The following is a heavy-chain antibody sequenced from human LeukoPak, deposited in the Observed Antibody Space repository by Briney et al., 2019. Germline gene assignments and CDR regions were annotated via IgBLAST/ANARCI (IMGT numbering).Heavy chain of an antibody. CDR2: IYYSGST. D-gene: IGHD3-10*01. Sequence: SETLSLTCTVSGSSINSGGYCWSWIRQHPGKGLEWVGYIYYSGSTYYNPSLKSRFTMAVDTSKNQFSLKLSSVTAADTAVYYCARDWLGGSGSWDYWGQGTLVTVSS. J-gene: IGHJ4*02. V-gene: IGHV4-31*03. CDR1: GSSINSGGYC. CDR3: ARDWLGGSGSWDY.